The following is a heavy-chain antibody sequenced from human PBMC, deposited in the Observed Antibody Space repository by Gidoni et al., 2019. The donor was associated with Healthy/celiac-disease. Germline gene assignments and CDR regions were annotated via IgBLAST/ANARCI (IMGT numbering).Heavy chain of an antibody. J-gene: IGHJ6*02. D-gene: IGHD3-9*01. CDR2: ISGSGGST. CDR3: AGRYFDWKTPYYYGMDV. V-gene: IGHV3-23*01. Sequence: EVQLLESGGGLVQPGGSLRLSFAASGFTFSSYAMSWVRQAPGKGLEWVSAISGSGGSTYYADSVKGRFTISRDNSKNTLYLQMNSLRAEDTAVYYCAGRYFDWKTPYYYGMDVWGQGTTVTVSS. CDR1: GFTFSSYA.